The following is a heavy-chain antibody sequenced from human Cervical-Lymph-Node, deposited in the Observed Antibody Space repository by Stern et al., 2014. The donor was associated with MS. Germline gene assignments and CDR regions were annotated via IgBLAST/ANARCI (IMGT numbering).Heavy chain of an antibody. CDR1: GYTLSEIS. J-gene: IGHJ6*02. V-gene: IGHV1-24*01. Sequence: VQLEESGAEVKKPSASLKVSCEVSGYTLSEISMHRVLQAPGGEREGMGGVDPEHGETRYAQKFQGRVTMAEDRSTDTAYMELSSLRSEDTAVYYCATHRGRVTYYYGMDVWGQGTTVTVPS. D-gene: IGHD2-21*02. CDR2: VDPEHGET. CDR3: ATHRGRVTYYYGMDV.